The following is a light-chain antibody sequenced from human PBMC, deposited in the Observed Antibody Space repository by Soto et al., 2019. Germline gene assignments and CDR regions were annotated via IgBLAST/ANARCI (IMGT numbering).Light chain of an antibody. V-gene: IGKV2-40*01. J-gene: IGKJ4*01. CDR2: TPS. CDR3: LQRIEFPLT. Sequence: DIVMTQTPLSLPVTPGEPASISCRSSQSLLDSDDGNTYLDWYLQKPGQSPQLLIYTPSYRASGVPDRFSGSGSSTDFTLKISRVDADDVGVYYFLQRIEFPLTFGGRTKVEIK. CDR1: QSLLDSDDGNTY.